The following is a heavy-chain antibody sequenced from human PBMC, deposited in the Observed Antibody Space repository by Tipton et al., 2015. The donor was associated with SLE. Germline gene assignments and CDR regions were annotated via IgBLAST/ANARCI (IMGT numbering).Heavy chain of an antibody. D-gene: IGHD2-15*01. J-gene: IGHJ5*02. CDR1: GFTFSSYG. Sequence: SLRLSCAASGFTFSSYGMHWVRQAPGKGLEWVAFIRYDGSNKYYADSVKGRFTISRDNSKNTLYLQMNSLRAEDTAVYYCAQDGGGSWDWFDPWGQGTLVTVSS. CDR3: AQDGGGSWDWFDP. CDR2: IRYDGSNK. V-gene: IGHV3-30*02.